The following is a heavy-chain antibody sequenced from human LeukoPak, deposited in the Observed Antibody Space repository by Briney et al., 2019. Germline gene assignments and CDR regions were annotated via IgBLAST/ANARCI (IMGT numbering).Heavy chain of an antibody. D-gene: IGHD3-22*01. CDR3: ARGPYDSSGYSGYYYYYYMDV. CDR2: ISHSGGT. J-gene: IGHJ6*03. CDR1: GESFSTYY. Sequence: SETLSLTCAVYGESFSTYYWNWIRQSPGKGLEWIAEISHSGGTRYNPSLKSRVTISVDTSKNQFSLKLSSVTAADTAVYYCARGPYDSSGYSGYYYYYYMDVWGKGTTVTVSS. V-gene: IGHV4-34*01.